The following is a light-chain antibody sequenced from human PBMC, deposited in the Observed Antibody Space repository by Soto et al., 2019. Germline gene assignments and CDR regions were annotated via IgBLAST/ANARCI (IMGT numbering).Light chain of an antibody. J-gene: IGKJ1*01. CDR3: QQYNNWPSWT. Sequence: EIVMTQSPATLSVSPGERATLSCRASQSVSSNLVWYQQKPGQAPRLLIYGASTRATGIPARFSGSGSGTEFTLTIRSLQSEHFAAYYCQQYNNWPSWTFGQGTKVQIK. CDR1: QSVSSN. V-gene: IGKV3-15*01. CDR2: GAS.